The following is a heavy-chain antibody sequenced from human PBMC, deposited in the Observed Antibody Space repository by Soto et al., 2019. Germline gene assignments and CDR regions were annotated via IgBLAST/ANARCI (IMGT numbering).Heavy chain of an antibody. Sequence: PGGSLRLSCAASGFTSSSYAMSWVRQAPGKGLEWVSAISGSGGSTYYADSVKGRFTISRDNSKNTLYLQMNSLRAEDTAVYYCAKDNFYDSSGYYHWGQGTLVTVSS. CDR2: ISGSGGST. V-gene: IGHV3-23*01. CDR1: GFTSSSYA. CDR3: AKDNFYDSSGYYH. D-gene: IGHD3-22*01. J-gene: IGHJ5*02.